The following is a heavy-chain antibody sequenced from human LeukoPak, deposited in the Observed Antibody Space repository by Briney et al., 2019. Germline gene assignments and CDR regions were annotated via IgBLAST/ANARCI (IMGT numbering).Heavy chain of an antibody. J-gene: IGHJ6*03. Sequence: ASVKVSCKASGYTFTSYDINWVRQATGQGLEWMGWMNPNSGNTGYAQKFQGRVTMTRNTSISTAYMELSSLRSEDTAVYYCARGFKDRITIFGVVSTLYYYYMDVWDKGTTVTVSS. CDR3: ARGFKDRITIFGVVSTLYYYYMDV. CDR2: MNPNSGNT. CDR1: GYTFTSYD. D-gene: IGHD3-3*01. V-gene: IGHV1-8*01.